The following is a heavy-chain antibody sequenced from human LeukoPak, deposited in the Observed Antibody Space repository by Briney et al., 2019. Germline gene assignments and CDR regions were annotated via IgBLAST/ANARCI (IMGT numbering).Heavy chain of an antibody. CDR2: IKQDGSEK. D-gene: IGHD2-2*01. CDR3: ARDNAVVPAATRACWFDP. J-gene: IGHJ5*02. V-gene: IGHV3-7*03. CDR1: GFTFSDYY. Sequence: GGSLRLSCAASGFTFSDYYMSWIRQAPGKGLEWVANIKQDGSEKYYVDSVKGRFTISRDNAKNSLYLQMNSLRAEDTAVYYCARDNAVVPAATRACWFDPWGQGTLVTVSS.